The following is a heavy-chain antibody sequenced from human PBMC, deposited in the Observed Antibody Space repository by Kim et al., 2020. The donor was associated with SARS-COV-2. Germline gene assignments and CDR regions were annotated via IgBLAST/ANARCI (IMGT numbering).Heavy chain of an antibody. CDR1: GFTFSSYG. V-gene: IGHV3-33*01. CDR2: IWYDGSNK. CDR3: ARDPGLGWELLYYFDY. J-gene: IGHJ4*02. D-gene: IGHD1-26*01. Sequence: GSLRLSCAASGFTFSSYGMHWVRQAPGKGLEWVAVIWYDGSNKYYADSVKGRFTISRDNSKNTLYLQMNSLRAEDTAVYYCARDPGLGWELLYYFDYWGQGTLVTVSS.